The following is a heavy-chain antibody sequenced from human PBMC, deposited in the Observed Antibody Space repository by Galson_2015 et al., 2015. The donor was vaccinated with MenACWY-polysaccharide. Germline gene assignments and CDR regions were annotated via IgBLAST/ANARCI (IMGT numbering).Heavy chain of an antibody. D-gene: IGHD5-24*01. J-gene: IGHJ4*02. V-gene: IGHV3-74*01. Sequence: SLRLSCAASEFTFSGYWMHWVRQAPGKGLVWVSRINGAGRTTSCADSVKGRFTISRDNAQHMLYLQMNSLRAEDTAVYYCARGGDGYGNFDYWGQGILVTVSS. CDR3: ARGGDGYGNFDY. CDR1: EFTFSGYW. CDR2: INGAGRTT.